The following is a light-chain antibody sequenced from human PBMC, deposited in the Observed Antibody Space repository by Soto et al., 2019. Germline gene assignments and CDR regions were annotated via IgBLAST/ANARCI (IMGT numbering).Light chain of an antibody. V-gene: IGKV1-39*01. CDR2: AAS. J-gene: IGKJ1*01. CDR3: QLSHSTPLM. Sequence: DIQITQSPSSLSASVGDRVTITCLSSQNINTYLNWYQQKPGKAPKLLIYAASALRSGVPSRFSGSGSGTDFTLTISSLQPEGCATYYCQLSHSTPLMFGQGTKVDIK. CDR1: QNINTY.